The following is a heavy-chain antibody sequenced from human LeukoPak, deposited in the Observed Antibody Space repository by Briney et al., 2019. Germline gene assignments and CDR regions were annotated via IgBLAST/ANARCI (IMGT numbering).Heavy chain of an antibody. CDR1: GGTFSSYA. CDR2: IIPLFHTP. D-gene: IGHD3-16*01. Sequence: GASVKVSCKASGGTFSSYAISWVRQAPGQGLEWVGGIIPLFHTPNYAQKLQGRVTMTTDTSTSTAYMELRSLRSDDTAVYYCARMSYGFDYWGQGTLVTVSS. CDR3: ARMSYGFDY. V-gene: IGHV1-69*05. J-gene: IGHJ4*02.